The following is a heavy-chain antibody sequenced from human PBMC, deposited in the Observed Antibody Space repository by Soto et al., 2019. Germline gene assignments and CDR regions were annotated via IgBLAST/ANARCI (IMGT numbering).Heavy chain of an antibody. CDR1: GGTFSSYA. V-gene: IGHV1-69*13. CDR2: IIPIFGTA. J-gene: IGHJ3*02. D-gene: IGHD3-22*01. CDR3: ASFAGRIEYYYDSSGPQDDAFDI. Sequence: SVKVSCKASGGTFSSYAISWVRQAPGQGLEWMGGIIPIFGTANYAQKFQGRVTITADESTSTAYMELSSLRSEDTAVYYCASFAGRIEYYYDSSGPQDDAFDIWGQGTMVTVSS.